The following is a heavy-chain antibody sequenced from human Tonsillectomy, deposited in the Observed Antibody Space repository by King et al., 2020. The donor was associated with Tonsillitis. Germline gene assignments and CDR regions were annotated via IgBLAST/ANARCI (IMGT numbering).Heavy chain of an antibody. V-gene: IGHV3-9*01. CDR3: AKDGGLRVSFGMDV. CDR2: ISWNSGSV. CDR1: GFTFDDYA. D-gene: IGHD3-10*01. J-gene: IGHJ6*02. Sequence: VQLVESGGGLVQPGRSLRLSCAVSGFTFDDYAMHWVRQAPGKGLEWVSGISWNSGSVGYADSVKGRFTISRDNAKNSLYLQMNSLRAEDTALYYCAKDGGLRVSFGMDVWGQGTTVTVPS.